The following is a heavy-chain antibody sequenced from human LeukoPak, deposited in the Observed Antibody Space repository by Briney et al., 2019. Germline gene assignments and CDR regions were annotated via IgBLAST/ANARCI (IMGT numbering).Heavy chain of an antibody. CDR3: AREGYYYDSSGPGNWFDP. Sequence: ASVEVSCKASGGTFSSYAISWVRQAPGQRLEWMGRIIPIFGTANHAQKFQGRVTKTPDESTSTAYMELSSLRSVDTAVYYCAREGYYYDSSGPGNWFDPCGQGTLVTVSS. V-gene: IGHV1-69*13. CDR1: GGTFSSYA. CDR2: IIPIFGTA. J-gene: IGHJ5*02. D-gene: IGHD3-22*01.